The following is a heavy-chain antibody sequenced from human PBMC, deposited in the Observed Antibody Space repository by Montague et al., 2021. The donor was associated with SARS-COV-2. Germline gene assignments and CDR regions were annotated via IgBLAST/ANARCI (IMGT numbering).Heavy chain of an antibody. Sequence: SETLSLTCAVYGGSFSGYYWSWIRQPPGKGLEWIGEVNLSGSTNYNPSLKSRVIISVDTSKNQFSLKLSSVTAADTAVYYCASSYYYGSGTYVYNYYMDVWGKGTTVTVSS. D-gene: IGHD3-10*01. CDR2: VNLSGST. CDR1: GGSFSGYY. J-gene: IGHJ6*03. V-gene: IGHV4-34*01. CDR3: ASSYYYGSGTYVYNYYMDV.